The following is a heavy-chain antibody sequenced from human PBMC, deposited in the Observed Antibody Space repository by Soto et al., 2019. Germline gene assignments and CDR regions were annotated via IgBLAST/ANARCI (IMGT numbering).Heavy chain of an antibody. J-gene: IGHJ3*02. V-gene: IGHV3-23*01. D-gene: IGHD1-1*01. CDR2: ISGSGGST. CDR1: GFTFSSYA. Sequence: GGSLRLSCAASGFTFSSYAMSWVRQAPGKGLEWVSAISGSGGSTYYADSVKGRFTISRDNSKNTLYLQMNSLRAEDTAVYYCAKARGNGDNWNDAPSDAFDIWGQGTMVTVSS. CDR3: AKARGNGDNWNDAPSDAFDI.